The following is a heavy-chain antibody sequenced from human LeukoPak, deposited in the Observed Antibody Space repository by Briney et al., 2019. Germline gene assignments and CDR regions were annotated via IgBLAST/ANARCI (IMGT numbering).Heavy chain of an antibody. CDR1: GGSISSGGYY. J-gene: IGHJ1*01. CDR2: IYYSGST. Sequence: PSQTLSLTCTVSGGSISSGGYYWSWIRQHPGKGLERIGYIYYSGSTYYNPSLKSRVTISVDMSKNQFSLKLSSATAADTAVYYCARVVVPAATAEYFQHWGQGTLVTVSS. CDR3: ARVVVPAATAEYFQH. V-gene: IGHV4-31*03. D-gene: IGHD2-2*01.